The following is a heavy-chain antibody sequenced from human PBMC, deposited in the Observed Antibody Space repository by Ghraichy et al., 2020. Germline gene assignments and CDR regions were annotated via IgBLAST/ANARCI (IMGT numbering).Heavy chain of an antibody. J-gene: IGHJ5*02. CDR2: ISSSGSTI. CDR3: ARDLRVERSGIVVVPAALGWFDP. V-gene: IGHV3-11*01. Sequence: GGSLRLSCAASGFTFSDYYMSWIRQAPGKGLEWVSYISSSGSTIYYADSVKGRFTISRDNAKNSLYVQMNSLGAEDTAVYYCARDLRVERSGIVVVPAALGWFDPWGQGTLVTVSS. CDR1: GFTFSDYY. D-gene: IGHD2-2*01.